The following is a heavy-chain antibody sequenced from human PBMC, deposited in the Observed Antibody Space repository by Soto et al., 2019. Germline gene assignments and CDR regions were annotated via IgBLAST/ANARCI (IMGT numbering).Heavy chain of an antibody. Sequence: EVQLLESGGGLVQPGGSLRLSCAASGFTFSSYAMSWVRQAPGKGLEWVSAISGSGGSTYYADSVKGRFTISRDNSKNTLYLQTNSLRAEDTAVYYCAKDRARGSGSEGYWGQGTLVTVSS. J-gene: IGHJ4*02. V-gene: IGHV3-23*01. CDR2: ISGSGGST. CDR3: AKDRARGSGSEGY. CDR1: GFTFSSYA. D-gene: IGHD3-10*01.